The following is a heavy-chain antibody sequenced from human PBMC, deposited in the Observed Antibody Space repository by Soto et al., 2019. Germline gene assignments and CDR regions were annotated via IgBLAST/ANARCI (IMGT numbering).Heavy chain of an antibody. D-gene: IGHD5-18*01. Sequence: VSRCCAASGLTVSSSYGSWGRQAAGKGLQWGSVIYSAGRTYDANSGKGRFAIWREISRNMVYLQMSSLTAEDTAVYYCSRAREPEYSSALFFDIWPQGALVTVSS. J-gene: IGHJ4*02. CDR1: GLTVSSSY. CDR3: SRAREPEYSSALFFDI. CDR2: IYSAGRT. V-gene: IGHV3-53*01.